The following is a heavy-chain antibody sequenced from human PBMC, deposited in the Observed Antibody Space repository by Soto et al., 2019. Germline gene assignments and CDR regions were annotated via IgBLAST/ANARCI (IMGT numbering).Heavy chain of an antibody. Sequence: PGESLKISCKGSGYSFTSYWIGWVRQMPGKGLEWMGIIYPGDSDTRYSPSFQGQVTISADKSISTAYLQWSSLKASDTAMYYCARQTILTGDTYYYYYMDVWGKGTTVTVSS. D-gene: IGHD3-9*01. CDR1: GYSFTSYW. V-gene: IGHV5-51*01. CDR3: ARQTILTGDTYYYYYMDV. CDR2: IYPGDSDT. J-gene: IGHJ6*03.